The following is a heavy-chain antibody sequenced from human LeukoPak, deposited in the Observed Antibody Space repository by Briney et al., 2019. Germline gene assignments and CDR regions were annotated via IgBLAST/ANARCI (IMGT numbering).Heavy chain of an antibody. V-gene: IGHV3-53*01. CDR3: ASDRDSSTWSYY. CDR1: GLIVSAYY. D-gene: IGHD6-13*01. J-gene: IGHJ4*02. CDR2: IDSGGSGGST. Sequence: QPGGSLRLSCAASGLIVSAYYMSWVRQAPGKGLEWVSVIDSGGSGGSTYYADSVKGRFTISRDNSKNTLFLQMNNLRAEDTAVDYCASDRDSSTWSYYWGQGTLVTVSS.